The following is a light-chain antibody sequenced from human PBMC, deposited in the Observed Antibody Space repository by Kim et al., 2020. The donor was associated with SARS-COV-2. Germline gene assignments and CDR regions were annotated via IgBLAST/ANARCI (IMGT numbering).Light chain of an antibody. CDR3: QQYNDWPRT. Sequence: DIVMAQSPVTLSVSPGERATLSCRARQSVSSNLAWYQQKPGQAPRLLIYGASTRATGIPARFSGSGSGTEFTLIISSLQSEDSAVYYCQQYNDWPRTFGQGTKLEI. V-gene: IGKV3-15*01. J-gene: IGKJ2*01. CDR2: GAS. CDR1: QSVSSN.